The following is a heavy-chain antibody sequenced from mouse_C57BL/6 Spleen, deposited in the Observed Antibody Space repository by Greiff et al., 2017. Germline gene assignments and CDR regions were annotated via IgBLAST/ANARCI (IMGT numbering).Heavy chain of an antibody. CDR2: IYPRSGNP. J-gene: IGHJ4*01. CDR3: SCSLLDYAMDY. CDR1: GYTFTDYY. Sequence: QVQLTQSGAELVRPGASVKLSCKASGYTFTDYYINWVKQRPGQGLEWIARIYPRSGNPSYNEKFKGKATLTAAKSSSSAYMHLRSLTYADSAVYVCSCSLLDYAMDYWGQGTSVTVSS. D-gene: IGHD1-1*01. V-gene: IGHV1-76*01.